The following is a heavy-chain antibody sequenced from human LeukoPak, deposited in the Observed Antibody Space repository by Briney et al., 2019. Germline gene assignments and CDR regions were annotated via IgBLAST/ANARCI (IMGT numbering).Heavy chain of an antibody. V-gene: IGHV3-48*02. CDR3: AREGYGSHALDI. Sequence: GGSLRLSCAASEFTFSSYTMNWVRQAPRRGLEWVSYISTGGTTMSYADSVKGRFAISRDNAKNSLYLQMNSLRDEDTAVYYCAREGYGSHALDIWGQGTMVTVSS. J-gene: IGHJ3*02. D-gene: IGHD3-10*01. CDR2: ISTGGTTM. CDR1: EFTFSSYT.